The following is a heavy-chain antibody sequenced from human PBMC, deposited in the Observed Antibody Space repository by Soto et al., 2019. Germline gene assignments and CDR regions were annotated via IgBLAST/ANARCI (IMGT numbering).Heavy chain of an antibody. D-gene: IGHD3-10*01. V-gene: IGHV2-5*02. CDR3: TRGGWTTYYSPFFDY. J-gene: IGHJ4*02. Sequence: KESGPTLVKPTQTLTLTCTFSGFSFSTSEVGVGWIRQPPGKALEWLALIYWDDDKRYSPSLKSRLTITKDTSKNQVVLTMTSMDPVDTATYYCTRGGWTTYYSPFFDYWGQGTLVTVAS. CDR2: IYWDDDK. CDR1: GFSFSTSEVG.